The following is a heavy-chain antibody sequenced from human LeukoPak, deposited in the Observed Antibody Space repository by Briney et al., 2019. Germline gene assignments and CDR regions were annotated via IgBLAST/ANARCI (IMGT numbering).Heavy chain of an antibody. D-gene: IGHD3-10*01. V-gene: IGHV3-74*01. Sequence: PGGSLRLSCAASGFTFSSYWMHWVRQAPGKGLVWVSRINSDGSSTSYADSVKGRFTISRDNAKNSLYLQMNSLRAEDTALYYCAKDTVTGYGSGSYGGVAWASDAFDIWGQGTMVTVSS. J-gene: IGHJ3*02. CDR3: AKDTVTGYGSGSYGGVAWASDAFDI. CDR1: GFTFSSYW. CDR2: INSDGSST.